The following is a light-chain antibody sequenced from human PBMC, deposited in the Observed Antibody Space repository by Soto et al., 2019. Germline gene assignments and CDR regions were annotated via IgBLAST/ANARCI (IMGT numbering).Light chain of an antibody. V-gene: IGLV1-44*01. J-gene: IGLJ1*01. Sequence: QSALTQPPSTSGTPGQRVTISCSGSSSNIGSNTVNWYQQLPGTAPKLLIYRNNQRPSGVPDRFSGSKSGTSASLAISGLQYEDEADYYCSAWDGSLKGYGFATVTKVTV. CDR1: SSNIGSNT. CDR3: SAWDGSLKGYG. CDR2: RNN.